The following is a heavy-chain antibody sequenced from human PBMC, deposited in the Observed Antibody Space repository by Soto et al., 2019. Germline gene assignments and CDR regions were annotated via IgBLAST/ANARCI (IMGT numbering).Heavy chain of an antibody. J-gene: IGHJ4*02. CDR1: GFTFSSSG. D-gene: IGHD5-12*01. V-gene: IGHV3-30*03. Sequence: QVQLVESGGGVVQPGRSLRLSCAASGFTFSSSGMHWVRQAPGKGLYWVAVISYDGTNTYYADSVKGRFTISRDNSSNTLYLQMNSLRTEDTAIYYCVRDRRATPFDSWGQGTLVTVSS. CDR2: ISYDGTNT. CDR3: VRDRRATPFDS.